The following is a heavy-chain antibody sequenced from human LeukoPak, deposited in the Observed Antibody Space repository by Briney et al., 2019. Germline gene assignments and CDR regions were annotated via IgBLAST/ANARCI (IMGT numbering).Heavy chain of an antibody. CDR2: INNDGSST. J-gene: IGHJ3*02. CDR1: GFIFSSYW. V-gene: IGHV3-74*01. D-gene: IGHD2-2*01. CDR3: ARPTSYDAFDI. Sequence: PGGSLRLSCAASGFIFSSYWMHWVRQAPGKGLVWVSRINNDGSSTNYADSVKGRFTISRDNAKNTLYLQMNSLRAEDTAVYCCARPTSYDAFDIWGQGTMVTVSS.